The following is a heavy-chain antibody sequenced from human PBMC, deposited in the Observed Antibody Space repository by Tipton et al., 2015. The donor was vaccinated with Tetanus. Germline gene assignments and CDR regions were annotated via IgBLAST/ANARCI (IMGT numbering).Heavy chain of an antibody. Sequence: TLSLTCNVSGDSVSGYYWSWIRQPPGKGLEWVGYVYYTGDTNYNPSLKIRVTISMDRSENQISLKMTSVTAADTAVYYCAGVTAQRTELYFEHWGQGTQVTVSS. V-gene: IGHV4-59*02. D-gene: IGHD2-8*02. CDR1: GDSVSGYY. J-gene: IGHJ1*01. CDR3: AGVTAQRTELYFEH. CDR2: VYYTGDT.